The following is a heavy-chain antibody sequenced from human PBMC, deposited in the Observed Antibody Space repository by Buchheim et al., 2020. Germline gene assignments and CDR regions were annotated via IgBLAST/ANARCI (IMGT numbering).Heavy chain of an antibody. CDR1: SGSIGSGNW. CDR3: ARRHYDILTGPGGVWFDP. V-gene: IGHV4-4*02. CDR2: IYYSGST. D-gene: IGHD3-9*01. Sequence: QVQLQESGPGLVKPSGTLSLTCAVSSGSIGSGNWWSWVRQPPGKGLEWIGSIYYSGSTYYNPSLKSRVTISVDTSTNQFSLKLSSVTAADTAVYYCARRHYDILTGPGGVWFDPWGQGTL. J-gene: IGHJ5*02.